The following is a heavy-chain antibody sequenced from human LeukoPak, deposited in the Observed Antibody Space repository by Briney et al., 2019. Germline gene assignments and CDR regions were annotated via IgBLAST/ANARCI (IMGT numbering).Heavy chain of an antibody. CDR3: ARGHLAVTTLGY. V-gene: IGHV1-2*02. CDR2: INPNSGGT. CDR1: GYTFTGYY. D-gene: IGHD4-17*01. Sequence: ASVKVSCKASGYTFTGYYMHWVRQAPGQGLEWMGWINPNSGGTNYAQKFQGRVTMTRDTSISTAYMELSRLRSDNTAVYYCARGHLAVTTLGYWGQGTLVTVSS. J-gene: IGHJ4*02.